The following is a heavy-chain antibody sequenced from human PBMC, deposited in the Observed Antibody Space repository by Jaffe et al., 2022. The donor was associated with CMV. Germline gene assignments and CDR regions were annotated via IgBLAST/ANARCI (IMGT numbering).Heavy chain of an antibody. J-gene: IGHJ4*02. V-gene: IGHV4-59*01. CDR1: GGSISNYY. D-gene: IGHD6-13*01. CDR3: ASAPLYSSWLPEV. Sequence: QVQLQESGPGLVKPSETLSLTCTVSGGSISNYYWSWIRQPPGKGLEWIGYIYYSGSTNYNPSLKSRVTISVDTSKNQFSLRLNSVTAADTAVYYCASAPLYSSWLPEVWGQGTLVTVSS. CDR2: IYYSGST.